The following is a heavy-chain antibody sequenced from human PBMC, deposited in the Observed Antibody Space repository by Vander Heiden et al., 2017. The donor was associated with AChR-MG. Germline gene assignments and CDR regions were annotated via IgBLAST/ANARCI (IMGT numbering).Heavy chain of an antibody. D-gene: IGHD2-15*01. Sequence: QVQLVQSGAEVKKPGSSVTVSCKASGGTFSSYAISWVRQAPGQGLEWMGRIIPILGIANYAQKFQGRVTITADKSTSTAYMELSSLRSEDTAVYYCARDRPEGLLPFDYWGQGTLVTVSS. J-gene: IGHJ4*02. V-gene: IGHV1-69*04. CDR1: GGTFSSYA. CDR3: ARDRPEGLLPFDY. CDR2: IIPILGIA.